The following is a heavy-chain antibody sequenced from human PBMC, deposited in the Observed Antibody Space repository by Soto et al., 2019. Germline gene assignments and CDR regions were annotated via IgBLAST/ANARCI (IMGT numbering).Heavy chain of an antibody. J-gene: IGHJ4*02. V-gene: IGHV4-34*01. CDR1: GGSFSGDY. CDR2: INHSGSP. Sequence: SETLSLTCAVYGGSFSGDYWSWIRQPPGKGLEWIGEINHSGSPYYNPSLKSRVTISVDTSKNTVYLQLNSLRAEDTGMYYCAKGGDYNYGGSGVWNDYWGQGTLVTVSS. D-gene: IGHD4-17*01. CDR3: AKGGDYNYGGSGVWNDY.